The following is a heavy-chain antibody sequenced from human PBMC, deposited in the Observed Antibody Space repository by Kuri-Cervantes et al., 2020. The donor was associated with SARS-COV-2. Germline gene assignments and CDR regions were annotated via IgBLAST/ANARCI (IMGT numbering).Heavy chain of an antibody. J-gene: IGHJ3*02. CDR3: VRVPSWGLVWGYYQLGWNSFDI. V-gene: IGHV1-2*04. CDR2: INPKSGAT. CDR1: GYTFSDHY. Sequence: ASVKVSCKASGYTFSDHYIHWVREAPGQGVECMGWINPKSGATNPAQKFQGWGTTTKDTSISTVYMELNRLRSDDKAVYYCVRVPSWGLVWGYYQLGWNSFDIWGQGTMVTVSS. D-gene: IGHD3-16*02.